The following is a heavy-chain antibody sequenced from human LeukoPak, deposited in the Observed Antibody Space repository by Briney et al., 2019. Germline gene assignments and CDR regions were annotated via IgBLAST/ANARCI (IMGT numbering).Heavy chain of an antibody. D-gene: IGHD6-13*01. J-gene: IGHJ4*02. Sequence: VASVKVSCKVSGYTLTELSMHWVRQAPGKGLEWMGGFDPEDGETIYAQKFQGRVTMTEDTSTDTAYMELSSLRSEDTAVYYCATDLVVLAAAVSDYWGQGTLVTVSS. CDR1: GYTLTELS. CDR3: ATDLVVLAAAVSDY. V-gene: IGHV1-24*01. CDR2: FDPEDGET.